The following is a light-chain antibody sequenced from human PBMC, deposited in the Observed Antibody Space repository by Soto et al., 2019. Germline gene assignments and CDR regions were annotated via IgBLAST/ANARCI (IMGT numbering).Light chain of an antibody. Sequence: EIVMTQSPATLSVSPCERATLSCRASQSVSSNLAWYQQKPGQAPRLLIYGASTRATGIPARFSGSGSGTEFTLTISSLQSEDSAVYYCQHYNHWLWTFGQGTKVDIK. CDR1: QSVSSN. CDR2: GAS. J-gene: IGKJ1*01. V-gene: IGKV3-15*01. CDR3: QHYNHWLWT.